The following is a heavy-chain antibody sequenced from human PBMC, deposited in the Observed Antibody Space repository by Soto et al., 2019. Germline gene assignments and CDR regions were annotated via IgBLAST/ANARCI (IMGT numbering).Heavy chain of an antibody. CDR1: GYTFTSYA. D-gene: IGHD6-19*01. Sequence: ASVKVSCKASGYTFTSYAMHWVRQAPGQRLEWMGWINAGNGNTKYSQKFQGRVTITRDTSASAAYMELSSLSSEDTAVYYCARAVAVAADFDYWGQGTLVIVSS. CDR3: ARAVAVAADFDY. J-gene: IGHJ4*02. V-gene: IGHV1-3*01. CDR2: INAGNGNT.